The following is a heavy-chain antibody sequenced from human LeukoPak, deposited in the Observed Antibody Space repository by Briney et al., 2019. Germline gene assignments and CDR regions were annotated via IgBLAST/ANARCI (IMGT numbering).Heavy chain of an antibody. V-gene: IGHV3-30-3*01. Sequence: GGSLRLSCAASGFTFSSYAMHWVRQAPGKGLEWVAVISYDGSNKYYADSVKGRFTISRDNSKNTLYLQMNSLRAEDTAVYYCAKVSLGWDFDLWGRGTLVTVSS. CDR3: AKVSLGWDFDL. CDR2: ISYDGSNK. CDR1: GFTFSSYA. J-gene: IGHJ2*01.